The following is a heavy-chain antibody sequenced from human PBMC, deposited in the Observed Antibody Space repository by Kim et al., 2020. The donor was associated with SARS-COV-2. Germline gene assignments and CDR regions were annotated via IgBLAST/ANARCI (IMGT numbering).Heavy chain of an antibody. V-gene: IGHV4-34*01. Sequence: PSLKHRVTISVDTSKNQFSLKLSSVTAADTAVYYSVVVVPAAPDKYFQHWGQGTLVTVSS. CDR3: VVVVPAAPDKYFQH. J-gene: IGHJ1*01. D-gene: IGHD2-2*01.